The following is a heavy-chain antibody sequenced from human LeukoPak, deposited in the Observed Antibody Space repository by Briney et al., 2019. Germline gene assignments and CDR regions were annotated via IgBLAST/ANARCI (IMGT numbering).Heavy chain of an antibody. D-gene: IGHD3-22*01. J-gene: IGHJ2*01. V-gene: IGHV3-53*01. CDR2: IYSGGST. CDR3: ARRKVGDYFDSSGYYYDWYFDL. Sequence: GGFLRLSCAASGFTVSSNYMSWVRQAPGKGLEWVAVIYSGGSTYYADSVKGRFTISRDNSKNTLYLQMNSLRAEDTAVYYCARRKVGDYFDSSGYYYDWYFDLWGRGTLVTDSS. CDR1: GFTVSSNY.